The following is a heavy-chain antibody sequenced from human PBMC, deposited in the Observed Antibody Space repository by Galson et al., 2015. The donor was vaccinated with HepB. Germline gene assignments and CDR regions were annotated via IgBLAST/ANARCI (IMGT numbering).Heavy chain of an antibody. V-gene: IGHV3-73*01. J-gene: IGHJ3*02. Sequence: SLRLSCAASGFTLSGSAMHWVRQASGKGLEWVGRIRSKANSYATAYAASVKGRFTISRDDSKNTAYLQMNSLKTEDTAVYYCTRHGWYGDPPAFDIWGQGTMVTVSS. CDR1: GFTLSGSA. D-gene: IGHD4-17*01. CDR2: IRSKANSYAT. CDR3: TRHGWYGDPPAFDI.